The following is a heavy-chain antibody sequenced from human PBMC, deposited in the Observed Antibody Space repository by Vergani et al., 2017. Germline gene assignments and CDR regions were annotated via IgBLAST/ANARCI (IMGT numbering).Heavy chain of an antibody. V-gene: IGHV4-39*07. J-gene: IGHJ6*04. CDR1: GGSISSSSYY. D-gene: IGHD5/OR15-5a*01. CDR3: ARFYEGDSPYGCVDV. CDR2: IYTSGST. Sequence: QLQLQESGPGLVKPSETLSLTCTVSGGSISSSSYYWGWIRQPPGKGLEWIGSIYTSGSTNYNPSLKSRVTMSVATSQNQFSLKLSSVTAADTAVYYCARFYEGDSPYGCVDVWGKGTTVTVSS.